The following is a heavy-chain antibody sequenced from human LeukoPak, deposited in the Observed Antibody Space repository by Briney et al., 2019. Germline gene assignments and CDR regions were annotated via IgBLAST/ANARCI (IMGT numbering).Heavy chain of an antibody. Sequence: GGSLRLSCAASGFTFSGYWMHWVRQAPGKGLVWVSRINSDGSTITYADSVKGRFTISRDNAKNTLYLEMNSLRAEDTAVYYCARRSSGSSPYYFDYWGQGTLVTVSS. CDR1: GFTFSGYW. CDR3: ARRSSGSSPYYFDY. CDR2: INSDGSTI. D-gene: IGHD1-26*01. J-gene: IGHJ4*02. V-gene: IGHV3-74*01.